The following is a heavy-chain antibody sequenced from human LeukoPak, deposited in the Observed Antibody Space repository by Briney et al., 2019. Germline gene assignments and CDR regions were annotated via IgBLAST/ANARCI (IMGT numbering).Heavy chain of an antibody. CDR3: AKDRYSGYEIEGYYFDY. V-gene: IGHV3-30*18. D-gene: IGHD5-12*01. CDR2: ISYDGSNK. CDR1: GFTFSSYG. J-gene: IGHJ4*02. Sequence: GGSLRLSCAASGFTFSSYGMHWVRQAPGKGLEWVAVISYDGSNKYYADSVKGRFTISRDNSKNTLYLQMNSLRAEGTAVYYCAKDRYSGYEIEGYYFDYWGQGTLVTVSS.